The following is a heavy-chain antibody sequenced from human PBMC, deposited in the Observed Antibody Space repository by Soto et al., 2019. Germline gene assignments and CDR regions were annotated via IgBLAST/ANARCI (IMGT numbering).Heavy chain of an antibody. CDR1: GFTFSDHY. Sequence: SGGSLRLSFAASGFTFSDHYMDWVRQAPGEGLEWVGRTRNKANSYTTEYAASVKGRFTISRDDSKNSLYLQMNSLKTEDTAVYYCARRGLSSSSTFRYYYYGMDVWGQGT. CDR3: ARRGLSSSSTFRYYYYGMDV. CDR2: TRNKANSYTT. J-gene: IGHJ6*02. D-gene: IGHD6-6*01. V-gene: IGHV3-72*01.